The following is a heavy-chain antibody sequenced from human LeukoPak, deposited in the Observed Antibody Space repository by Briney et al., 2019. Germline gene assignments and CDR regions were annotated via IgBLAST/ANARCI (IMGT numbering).Heavy chain of an antibody. Sequence: ASVKVSCKASGYTFTNYYLHWMRQAPGQGLEWMGWINPDSGATNYAQNFQGRVTMTRETSISTAYMELSSLTSDDTAVYYCAREKAVDTAMENNWFDPWGQGALVTVSS. J-gene: IGHJ5*02. CDR1: GYTFTNYY. CDR2: INPDSGAT. CDR3: AREKAVDTAMENNWFDP. D-gene: IGHD5-18*01. V-gene: IGHV1-2*02.